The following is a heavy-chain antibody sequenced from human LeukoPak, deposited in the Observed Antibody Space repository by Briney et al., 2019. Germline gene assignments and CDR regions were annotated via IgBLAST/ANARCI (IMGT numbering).Heavy chain of an antibody. V-gene: IGHV1-18*01. D-gene: IGHD2-2*01. J-gene: IGHJ6*03. CDR3: ARAGNRVVPAATYYYYYYMDV. Sequence: ASVKLSCTASAYTFTSYGISWVRQAPGQGLEWMGWISAYNGNTNYAQKLQGRVTMTTDTSTSTAYMELRRLRSDDTAVYYCARAGNRVVPAATYYYYYYMDVWGKGTTVTVSS. CDR2: ISAYNGNT. CDR1: AYTFTSYG.